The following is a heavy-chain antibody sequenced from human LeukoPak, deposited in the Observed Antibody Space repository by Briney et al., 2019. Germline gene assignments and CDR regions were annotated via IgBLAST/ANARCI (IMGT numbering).Heavy chain of an antibody. CDR3: ARGARAAAGTGDY. D-gene: IGHD6-13*01. CDR1: GFTFSSYS. CDR2: ISSSSSYI. J-gene: IGHJ4*02. V-gene: IGHV3-21*01. Sequence: GGSLRLSCAASGFTFSSYSMNWVRQAPGKGLEWVSSISSSSSYIYYADSVKGRFTISRDNAKNSPYLQMNSLRAEDTAVYYCARGARAAAGTGDYWGQGTLVTVSS.